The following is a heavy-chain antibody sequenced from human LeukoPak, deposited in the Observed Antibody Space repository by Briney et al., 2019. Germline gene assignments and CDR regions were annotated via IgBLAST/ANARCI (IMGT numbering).Heavy chain of an antibody. J-gene: IGHJ5*02. CDR3: ARARYCTSTSCYAGNWFDP. D-gene: IGHD2-2*01. CDR1: GYTFTSYG. CDR2: ISAYNGNT. Sequence: ASVKVSCKASGYTFTSYGISWVRQAPGQGLEWMGWISAYNGNTNYAQKLQGRVTMTTDTSTSTAYMELRSLRSDDTAVYYCARARYCTSTSCYAGNWFDPWGQGTLVTVSS. V-gene: IGHV1-18*04.